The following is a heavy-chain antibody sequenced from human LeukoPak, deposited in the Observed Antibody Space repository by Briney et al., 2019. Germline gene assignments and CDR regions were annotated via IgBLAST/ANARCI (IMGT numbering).Heavy chain of an antibody. CDR2: IIPSSGGT. CDR1: GYTFTDYY. Sequence: ASVKVSCKASGYTFTDYYLYWVRQAPGQGLEWMGWIIPSSGGTNYAQKFQGRVTMTRDTSISTAYMELSRLRSDDTAVYYCARAPMVRGPYDAFDIWGQGTMVTVSS. D-gene: IGHD3-10*01. J-gene: IGHJ3*02. CDR3: ARAPMVRGPYDAFDI. V-gene: IGHV1-2*02.